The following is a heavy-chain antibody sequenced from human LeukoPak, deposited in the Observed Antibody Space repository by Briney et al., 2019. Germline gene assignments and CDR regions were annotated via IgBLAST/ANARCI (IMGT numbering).Heavy chain of an antibody. CDR1: GFSFTTYG. D-gene: IGHD2-15*01. CDR2: IYLGDSDT. CDR3: ARRACSGDSCLDY. V-gene: IGHV5-51*01. J-gene: IGHJ4*02. Sequence: GESLKISCKGSGFSFTTYGIGWVRQAPGKGLEWIGIIYLGDSDTRYSPSFQGQATMSGDKSISTAYLHWSNLKASDTAMYYCARRACSGDSCLDYWGQGTLVTVSS.